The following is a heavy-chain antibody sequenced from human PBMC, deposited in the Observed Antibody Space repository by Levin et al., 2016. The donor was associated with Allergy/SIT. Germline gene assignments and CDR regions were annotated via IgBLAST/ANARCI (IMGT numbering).Heavy chain of an antibody. D-gene: IGHD3-10*01. CDR3: ARSVWFGELLPFDY. V-gene: IGHV3-66*01. J-gene: IGHJ4*02. CDR2: IYSGGST. Sequence: GGSLRLSCAASGFTVSSNYMSWVRQAPGKGLEWVSVIYSGGSTYYADSVKGRFTISRDNSKNTLYLQMNSLRAEDTAVYYCARSVWFGELLPFDYWGQGTLVTVSS. CDR1: GFTVSSNY.